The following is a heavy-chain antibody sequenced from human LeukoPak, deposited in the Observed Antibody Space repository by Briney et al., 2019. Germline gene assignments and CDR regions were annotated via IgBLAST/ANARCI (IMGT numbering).Heavy chain of an antibody. CDR2: ISGSSMST. CDR3: GKDSRPSVTTFRSRWTDY. Sequence: GGSLRLSCEASGFTFHNHGMSWVRQAPGKGLEWISVISGSSMSTYYADSVKGRFTVSRDNSKNTVYLQMSSLRVEDSAIYYCGKDSRPSVTTFRSRWTDYWGQGILVTVSS. V-gene: IGHV3-23*01. D-gene: IGHD4-11*01. CDR1: GFTFHNHG. J-gene: IGHJ4*02.